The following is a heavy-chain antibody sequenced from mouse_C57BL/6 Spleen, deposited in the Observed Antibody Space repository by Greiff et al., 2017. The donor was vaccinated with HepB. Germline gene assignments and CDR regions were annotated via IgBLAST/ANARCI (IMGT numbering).Heavy chain of an antibody. J-gene: IGHJ2*01. V-gene: IGHV5-17*01. CDR1: GFTFSDYG. Sequence: EVHLVESGGGLVKPGGSLKLSCAASGFTFSDYGMHWVRQAPEKGLEWVAYISSGSSTIYYADTGKGRFTISRDNAKNTLFLQMTSLRSEDTAMYYCARMDSNKVGDYFDYWGQGTTLTVSS. CDR3: ARMDSNKVGDYFDY. D-gene: IGHD2-5*01. CDR2: ISSGSSTI.